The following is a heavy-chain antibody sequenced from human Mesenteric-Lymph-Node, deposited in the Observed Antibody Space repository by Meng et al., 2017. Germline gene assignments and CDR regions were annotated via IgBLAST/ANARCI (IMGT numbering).Heavy chain of an antibody. CDR1: GGSISSINW. Sequence: QVQLQESGPELVKPSETLSRTCAVSGGSISSINWWTWVRQPPGKGLEWIGEIYHSGSTNYNPSLKSRVTISVDKSKNQFSLKLSSVTAADTAVYYCARVAAAGNEWFDPWGQGTLVTVSS. CDR3: ARVAAAGNEWFDP. CDR2: IYHSGST. V-gene: IGHV4-4*02. D-gene: IGHD6-13*01. J-gene: IGHJ5*02.